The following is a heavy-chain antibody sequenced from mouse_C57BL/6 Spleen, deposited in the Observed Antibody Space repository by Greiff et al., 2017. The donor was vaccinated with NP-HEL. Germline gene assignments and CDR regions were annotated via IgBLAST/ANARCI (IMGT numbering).Heavy chain of an antibody. V-gene: IGHV1-50*01. CDR1: GYTFTSYW. Sequence: VQLQQPGAELVKPGASVKLSCKASGYTFTSYWMQWVKQRPGQGLEWIGEIDPSDSYTNYNQKFKGKATLTVDTSSSTAYMQLSSLTSEDSAVYYCARKGLTPYYFDYWGQGTTLTVSS. CDR3: ARKGLTPYYFDY. J-gene: IGHJ2*01. CDR2: IDPSDSYT. D-gene: IGHD3-3*01.